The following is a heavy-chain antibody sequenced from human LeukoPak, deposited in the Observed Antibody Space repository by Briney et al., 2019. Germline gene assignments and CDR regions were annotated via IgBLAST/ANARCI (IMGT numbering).Heavy chain of an antibody. Sequence: SETLSLTCTVSGGSISGYYWSWIRQPAGKGLEWIGRIYTSGSATYNPSLNSRVTMSADTLKNQVSLKLTSVTAADTAVYYCTREPLPWGQGTLVTVSS. V-gene: IGHV4-4*07. CDR2: IYTSGSA. CDR1: GGSISGYY. CDR3: TREPLP. J-gene: IGHJ4*02.